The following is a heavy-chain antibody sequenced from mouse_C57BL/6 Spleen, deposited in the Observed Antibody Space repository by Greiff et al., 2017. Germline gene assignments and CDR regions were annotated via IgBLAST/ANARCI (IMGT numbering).Heavy chain of an antibody. CDR2: ISDGGSYT. V-gene: IGHV5-4*01. Sequence: DVMLVESGGGLVKPGGSLKLSCAASGFTFSSYAMSWVRQTPEKRLEWVATISDGGSYTYYPDNVKGRFTISRDNAKNNLYLQMSHLKSEDTAMYYCARDLLGRTAMDYWGQGTSVTVSS. CDR3: ARDLLGRTAMDY. D-gene: IGHD4-1*01. J-gene: IGHJ4*01. CDR1: GFTFSSYA.